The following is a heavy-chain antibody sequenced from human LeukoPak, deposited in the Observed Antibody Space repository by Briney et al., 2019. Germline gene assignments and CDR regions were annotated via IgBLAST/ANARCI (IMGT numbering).Heavy chain of an antibody. J-gene: IGHJ4*02. Sequence: GGSLRLSCAASGFSFTTYSVNWVRQAPGKGLEWVSFIDSRASVIYYADSVKGRFTISRDNAKNSLYLQMDSLRAEDTAVYYCARSPYGSGTSHFDYLGQGTLVTVSS. V-gene: IGHV3-48*04. D-gene: IGHD3-10*01. CDR1: GFSFTTYS. CDR2: IDSRASVI. CDR3: ARSPYGSGTSHFDY.